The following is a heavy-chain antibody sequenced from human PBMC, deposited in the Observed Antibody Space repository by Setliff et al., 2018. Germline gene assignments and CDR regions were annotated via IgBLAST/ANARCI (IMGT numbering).Heavy chain of an antibody. J-gene: IGHJ5*02. CDR1: GYSISSGYY. V-gene: IGHV4-38-2*01. D-gene: IGHD4-17*01. CDR2: IYRTGST. CDR3: ARKSVRGLADNNWFEP. Sequence: KASETLSLTCGVSGYSISSGYYWGWIRQPPGKGLGWIGCIYRTGSTYYNPSLKSRATMSVDTSKNQFSLKLSSVTAADTAVYYCARKSVRGLADNNWFEPWSQGTLVTRLL.